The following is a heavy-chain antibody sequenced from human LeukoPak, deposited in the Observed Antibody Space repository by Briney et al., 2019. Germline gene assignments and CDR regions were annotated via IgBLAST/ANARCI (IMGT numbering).Heavy chain of an antibody. CDR1: GFTFSSYE. V-gene: IGHV3-48*03. D-gene: IGHD6-19*01. CDR2: ISSSGRAI. CDR3: ARGGSLGY. Sequence: GGSLRLSCAASGFTFSSYEMNLVRQAPGKGLEWVAKISSSGRAIYYADSVKGRFTISRDNAKSTLYLQMNSLRVEDTAVYYCARGGSLGYWGQGTLVTVSS. J-gene: IGHJ4*02.